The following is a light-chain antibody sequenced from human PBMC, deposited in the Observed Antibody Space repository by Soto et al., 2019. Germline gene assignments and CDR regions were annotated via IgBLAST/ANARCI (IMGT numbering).Light chain of an antibody. Sequence: EIVMTQSPATLSVSPGDRATLSCRASQSISSNLAWYQQKPGQAPRLLIYGASTRATGIPARFSGSGSGTEFTLTISSLQSEDFAVYYCQQYGSSTPWTFGQGTKVDIK. CDR3: QQYGSSTPWT. V-gene: IGKV3-15*01. CDR1: QSISSN. CDR2: GAS. J-gene: IGKJ1*01.